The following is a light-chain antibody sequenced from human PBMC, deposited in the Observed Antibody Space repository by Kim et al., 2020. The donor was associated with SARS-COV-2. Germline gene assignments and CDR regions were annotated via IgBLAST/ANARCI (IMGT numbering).Light chain of an antibody. V-gene: IGLV3-21*03. CDR3: QVWDDSSDHLYV. CDR2: DDT. CDR1: NIESKG. Sequence: PGKTAKITCGGDNIESKGVHWNQQKPGQAPVLVVHDDTARHLGIPERFSGSNSENTTTMTISRVEVGDEADYYCQVWDDSSDHLYVFGSGTKVTVL. J-gene: IGLJ1*01.